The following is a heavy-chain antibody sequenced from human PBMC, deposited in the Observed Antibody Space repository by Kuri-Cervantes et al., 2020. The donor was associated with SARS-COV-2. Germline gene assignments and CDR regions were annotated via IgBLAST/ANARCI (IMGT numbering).Heavy chain of an antibody. CDR2: ISWNSGSI. D-gene: IGHD3-10*01. CDR1: GFTFDDYA. Sequence: GGSLRLSCAASGFTFDDYAMHWVRQAPGKGLEWVSGISWNSGSIGYADSVKGRFTVSRDNAKNSLYLQMNSLRDEDTAVYYCARGGRTRNSYYFDYWGQGTLVTVSS. CDR3: ARGGRTRNSYYFDY. V-gene: IGHV3-9*01. J-gene: IGHJ4*02.